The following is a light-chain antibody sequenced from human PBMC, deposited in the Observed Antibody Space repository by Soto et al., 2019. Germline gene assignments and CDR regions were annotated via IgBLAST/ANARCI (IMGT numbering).Light chain of an antibody. V-gene: IGLV2-23*02. Sequence: LTQPASVSGSPGQSITISCTGTSIDVGSYNLVSWYQHHPGKAPKLMIYGVIKRPSGVSNRFSGSKSGNTASLTISGLQAEDEADYYCCSYASSVYVFGTGTKVTVL. J-gene: IGLJ1*01. CDR2: GVI. CDR1: SIDVGSYNL. CDR3: CSYASSVYV.